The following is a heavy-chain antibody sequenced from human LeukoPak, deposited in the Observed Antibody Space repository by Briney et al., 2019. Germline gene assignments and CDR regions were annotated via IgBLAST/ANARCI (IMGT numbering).Heavy chain of an antibody. D-gene: IGHD5-18*01. V-gene: IGHV4-61*02. CDR3: AREDTAIGY. CDR1: GGSISSGSYY. Sequence: TLPLTCTVSGGSISSGSYYWSWIRQPAGKGLEWIGRIYTSGSTNYNPSLKSRVTISVDTSKNQFSLKLSSVTAADTAVYYCAREDTAIGYWGQGTLVTVSS. CDR2: IYTSGST. J-gene: IGHJ4*02.